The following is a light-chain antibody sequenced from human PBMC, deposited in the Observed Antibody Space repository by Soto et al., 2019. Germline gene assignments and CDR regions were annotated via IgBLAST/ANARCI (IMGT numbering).Light chain of an antibody. CDR1: SSDVGGYNY. CDR3: SSYVGSSNGVV. V-gene: IGLV2-8*01. Sequence: QSALTQPPSASGSPGQSVTISCTGTSSDVGGYNYVSWYQQHPGKAPKVMIYEVSKRPSGVPDRFSGSKSGNTASLTVSGLQAEDEADYYCSSYVGSSNGVVFGGGTKLTVL. CDR2: EVS. J-gene: IGLJ2*01.